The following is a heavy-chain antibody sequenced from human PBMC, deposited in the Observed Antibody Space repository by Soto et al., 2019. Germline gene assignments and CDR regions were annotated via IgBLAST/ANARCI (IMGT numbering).Heavy chain of an antibody. J-gene: IGHJ5*02. CDR3: ARRDWFDP. CDR1: GFAVSSNY. Sequence: GGSLRLSCAASGFAVSSNYMIWVRQAPGKGLGWGSVIYRLFSTYYSDSLKGRLTISIYNCKNTLYLQMNSVRAEETAVYYCARRDWFDPWGQGTLVTVSS. CDR2: IYRLFST. V-gene: IGHV3-66*01.